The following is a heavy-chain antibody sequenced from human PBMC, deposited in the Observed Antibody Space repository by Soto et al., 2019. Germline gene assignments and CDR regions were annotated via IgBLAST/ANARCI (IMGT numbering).Heavy chain of an antibody. D-gene: IGHD6-19*01. Sequence: QVQLVQSGAEVKKPGSSVKVSCKASGGTFSSYAISWVRQAPGQGLEWMGGIIPIFGTANYAQKFQGRVTITADESTSNAQLELDSLRSEDTGGYYWAGGVYGSGLYGKPFDYWGPGTLVTVSS. V-gene: IGHV1-69*01. J-gene: IGHJ4*02. CDR1: GGTFSSYA. CDR2: IIPIFGTA. CDR3: AGGVYGSGLYGKPFDY.